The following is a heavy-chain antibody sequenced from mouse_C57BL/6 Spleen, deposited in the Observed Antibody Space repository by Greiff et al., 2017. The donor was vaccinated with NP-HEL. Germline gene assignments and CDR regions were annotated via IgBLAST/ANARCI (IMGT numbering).Heavy chain of an antibody. CDR1: GYTFTSYW. Sequence: VQLQQPGAELVKPGASVKLSCKASGYTFTSYWMQWVKQRPGQGLEWIGEIDPSDSYTNYNQKFKGKATLTVDTSSSTAYMQLSSLTSEDSAVYYCANGNHYFDYWGQGTTLTVSS. D-gene: IGHD2-1*01. V-gene: IGHV1-50*01. CDR3: ANGNHYFDY. CDR2: IDPSDSYT. J-gene: IGHJ2*01.